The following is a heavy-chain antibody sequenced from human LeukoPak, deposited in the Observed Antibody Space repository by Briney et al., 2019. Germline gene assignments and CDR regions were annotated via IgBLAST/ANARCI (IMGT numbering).Heavy chain of an antibody. J-gene: IGHJ6*02. CDR3: ARVGVGTVTATRYYYYYGMDV. D-gene: IGHD2-21*02. Sequence: SETLSLTCTVSGGSISSYYWSWIRQPPGKGLEWIGYIYNSGSTNNNPSLKSRGTISVDTSKNQFSLKLSSVTAADTAVYYCARVGVGTVTATRYYYYYGMDVWGQGTTVTVSS. V-gene: IGHV4-59*01. CDR1: GGSISSYY. CDR2: IYNSGST.